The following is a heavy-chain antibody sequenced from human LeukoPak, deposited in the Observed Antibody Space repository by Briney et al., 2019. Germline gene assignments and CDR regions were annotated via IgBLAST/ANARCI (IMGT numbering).Heavy chain of an antibody. V-gene: IGHV1-3*01. D-gene: IGHD3-22*01. CDR3: ARDAYYYDSSGYYYVYLAFDI. CDR2: INAGNGNT. CDR1: GYTFTSYA. J-gene: IGHJ3*02. Sequence: ASVKVSCKASGYTFTSYAMHWVRQAPGQRLEWMGWINAGNGNTKYSQKFQGRVTITRDTSASTAYMELSSLRSEDTAVYYCARDAYYYDSSGYYYVYLAFDIWGQGTMVTVSS.